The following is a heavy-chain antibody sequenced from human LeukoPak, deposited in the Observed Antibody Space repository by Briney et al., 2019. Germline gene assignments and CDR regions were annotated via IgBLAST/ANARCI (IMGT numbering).Heavy chain of an antibody. D-gene: IGHD3-10*01. CDR1: GGTFSSYA. Sequence: VASVKVSCKASGGTFSSYAISWVRQAPGQGLEWMGGIIPIFGTANYAQKFQGRVTITADESTSTAYMELSSLGSEDTAVYYCARETQEHYYGSGSYYLSWFDPWGQGTLVTVSS. J-gene: IGHJ5*02. CDR3: ARETQEHYYGSGSYYLSWFDP. CDR2: IIPIFGTA. V-gene: IGHV1-69*13.